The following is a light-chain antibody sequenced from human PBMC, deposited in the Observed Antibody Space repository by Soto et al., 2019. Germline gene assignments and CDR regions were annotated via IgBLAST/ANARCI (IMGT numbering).Light chain of an antibody. V-gene: IGKV3-20*01. CDR1: QSVSGTY. CDR3: QQYGTLPTT. Sequence: EIVLTQSPGPLSLSPGERATLSCRASQSVSGTYLAWYQQTPGQAPRLLIYGASSRATGIPDRFSGSGSGTDFTLTISRLEPEDFTVYYCQQYGTLPTTFGPGTKVDIK. J-gene: IGKJ3*01. CDR2: GAS.